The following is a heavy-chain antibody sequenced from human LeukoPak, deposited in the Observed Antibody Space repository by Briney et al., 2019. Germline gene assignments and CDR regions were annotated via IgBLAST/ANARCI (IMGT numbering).Heavy chain of an antibody. V-gene: IGHV3-13*04. CDR1: GFTFSSYD. CDR2: ICTAGDT. CDR3: ARADSYCSGGSCYKYWYFDL. Sequence: GGSLRLSCAASGFTFSSYDMHWVRQATGKGLEWVSAICTAGDTYYRGSVKGRFTISRENAKNSLYLQMNSLRAGDTAVYYCARADSYCSGGSCYKYWYFDLWGRGTLVTVSS. J-gene: IGHJ2*01. D-gene: IGHD2-15*01.